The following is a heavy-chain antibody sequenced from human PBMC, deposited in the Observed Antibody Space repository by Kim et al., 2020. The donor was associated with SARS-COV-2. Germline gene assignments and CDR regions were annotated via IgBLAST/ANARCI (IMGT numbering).Heavy chain of an antibody. J-gene: IGHJ4*02. CDR2: INSDGSS. CDR1: GLTFSNYW. V-gene: IGHV3-74*01. Sequence: GGSLRLSCAASGLTFSNYWIHWVRQAPNKGLVWVSRINSDGSSSYADPVKGRFTISRDNAKNTLYLQMNSLRAEDTAVYFCARGGCTSGSCGGRSFDNWGQGTLVTVSS. D-gene: IGHD2-15*01. CDR3: ARGGCTSGSCGGRSFDN.